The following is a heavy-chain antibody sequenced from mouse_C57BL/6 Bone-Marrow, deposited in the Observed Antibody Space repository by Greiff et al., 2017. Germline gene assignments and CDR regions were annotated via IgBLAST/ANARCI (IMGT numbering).Heavy chain of an antibody. V-gene: IGHV2-2*02. CDR2: IWSGGTT. CDR3: ARTAYRSYYFDY. D-gene: IGHD2-14*01. Sequence: VMLVESGPGLVQPSQSLSITCTVSGFSLTTYGVHWVRQSPGKGLEWLGVIWSGGTTDYNAAFISRLSFSKDNSKSQVFFKMNSLQAKDTAIYYCARTAYRSYYFDYWGQGTTLTVSA. CDR1: GFSLTTYG. J-gene: IGHJ2*01.